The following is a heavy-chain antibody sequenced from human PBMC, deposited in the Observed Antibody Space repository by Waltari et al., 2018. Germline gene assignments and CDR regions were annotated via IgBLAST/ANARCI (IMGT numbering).Heavy chain of an antibody. CDR2: IYYSGST. CDR1: GGSISSYY. CDR3: ARIVVPAYYYYYMDV. J-gene: IGHJ6*03. D-gene: IGHD2-2*01. V-gene: IGHV4-59*12. Sequence: QVQLQESGPGLVKPSETLSLTCTVSGGSISSYYWSWIRQPPGKGLEWIGNIYYSGSTYYNPSLKSRVTISVDTSKNQFSLKLSSVTAADTAVYYCARIVVPAYYYYYMDVWGKGTTVTISS.